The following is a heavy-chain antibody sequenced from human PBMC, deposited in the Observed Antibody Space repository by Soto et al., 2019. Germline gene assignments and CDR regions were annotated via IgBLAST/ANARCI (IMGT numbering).Heavy chain of an antibody. CDR1: GFTFYA. CDR3: TRDKPARYSCGLGDY. D-gene: IGHD5-18*01. Sequence: GGSLRLSCAASGFTFYAMSWVRQAPGKGLEWVSGISGSGGSGVTTYYADSVKGRFTISRDNSKNTLYLQMNSLRVEDTAVYYCTRDKPARYSCGLGDYWGQGTLVTVSS. J-gene: IGHJ4*02. CDR2: ISGSGGSGVTT. V-gene: IGHV3-23*01.